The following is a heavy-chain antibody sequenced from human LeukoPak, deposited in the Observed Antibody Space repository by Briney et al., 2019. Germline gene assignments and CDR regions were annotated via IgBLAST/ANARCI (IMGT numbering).Heavy chain of an antibody. CDR3: ARRRVTMIVVVIRQSNYFDY. Sequence: PSETLSLTCAVYGGSFSGYYWSWIRQPPGKGLEWIGEINHSGSTNYNPSLKSRVTISVDTSKNQFSLKLSSVTAADTAVYYCARRRVTMIVVVIRQSNYFDYWGQGTLVTVSS. CDR2: INHSGST. J-gene: IGHJ4*02. V-gene: IGHV4-34*01. CDR1: GGSFSGYY. D-gene: IGHD3-22*01.